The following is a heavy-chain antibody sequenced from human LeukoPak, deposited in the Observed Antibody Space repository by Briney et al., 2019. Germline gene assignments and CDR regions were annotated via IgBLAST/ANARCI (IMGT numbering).Heavy chain of an antibody. CDR1: GFTFSSYA. CDR3: AKDPGERAENNYFDY. D-gene: IGHD1-26*01. Sequence: GGSLRLSCAASGFTFSSYAMSWVRQGPGKGRRWGSTINDNGAGTYYADSVKGRVTISRDNSKNTLYLQLNSLRAEDTAVYYCAKDPGERAENNYFDYWGQGTLVTVSS. CDR2: INDNGAGT. V-gene: IGHV3-23*01. J-gene: IGHJ4*02.